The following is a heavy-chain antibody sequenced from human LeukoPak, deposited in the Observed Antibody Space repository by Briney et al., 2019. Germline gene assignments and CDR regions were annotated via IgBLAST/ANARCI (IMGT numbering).Heavy chain of an antibody. CDR3: ARTGVNTIFGVVIRRYFDY. D-gene: IGHD3-3*01. Sequence: GASVKVSCKASGYTFTSYDINWVRQATGQGLERMGWMNPNSGNTGYVQKFQGRVTMTRNTSISTAYMELSSLRSEDTAVYYCARTGVNTIFGVVIRRYFDYWGQGTLVTVSS. V-gene: IGHV1-8*01. CDR2: MNPNSGNT. CDR1: GYTFTSYD. J-gene: IGHJ4*02.